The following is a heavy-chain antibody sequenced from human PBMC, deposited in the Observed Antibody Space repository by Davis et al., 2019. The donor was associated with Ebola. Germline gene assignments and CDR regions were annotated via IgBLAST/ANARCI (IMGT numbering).Heavy chain of an antibody. CDR2: INTDGSST. CDR1: GFTFSNFY. Sequence: ESLKISCAASGFTFSNFYIHWVRQAPGKGLVWVSRINTDGSSTNYADSVKGRFTISRDNAKNSLYLQMNSLRAEDTAVYYCARRGTSGWYRNWGQGILVTVSS. V-gene: IGHV3-74*01. J-gene: IGHJ4*02. CDR3: ARRGTSGWYRN. D-gene: IGHD6-19*01.